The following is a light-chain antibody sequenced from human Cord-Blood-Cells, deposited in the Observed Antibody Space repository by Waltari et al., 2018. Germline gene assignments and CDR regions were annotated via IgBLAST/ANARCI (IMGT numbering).Light chain of an antibody. V-gene: IGKV1-39*01. Sequence: DIQMTQSPSSLSASVGDRVTITCRASQSISSYLNWYQQKPGKAPKLLIYAASSLQSGVPSRFSGSGSGTDFTLTISSLQPKDFATYYCQQSYSTPGFGPGTKVDIK. CDR1: QSISSY. CDR3: QQSYSTPG. J-gene: IGKJ3*01. CDR2: AAS.